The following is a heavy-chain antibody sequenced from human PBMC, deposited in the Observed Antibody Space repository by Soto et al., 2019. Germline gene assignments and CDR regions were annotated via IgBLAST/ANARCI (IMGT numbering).Heavy chain of an antibody. Sequence: GESLKISCKGSGYSFTSYWIGWVRQMPGKGLEWMGIIYPGDSDTRYSPSFQGQVTISADKSISTAYLQWSSLKASDTAMYYWARHGYIAGAVYYYYYVMDVGGQGTTVTVS. CDR2: IYPGDSDT. CDR1: GYSFTSYW. D-gene: IGHD6-19*01. J-gene: IGHJ6*02. V-gene: IGHV5-51*01. CDR3: ARHGYIAGAVYYYYYVMDV.